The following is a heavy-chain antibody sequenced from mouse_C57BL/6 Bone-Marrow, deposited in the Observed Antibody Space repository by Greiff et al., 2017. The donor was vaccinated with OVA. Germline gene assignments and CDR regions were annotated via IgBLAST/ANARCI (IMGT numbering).Heavy chain of an antibody. CDR2: IRLKSDNYAT. D-gene: IGHD2-12*01. V-gene: IGHV6-3*01. Sequence: DVKLVESGGGLVQPGGSMKLSCVASGFAFSNYWMNWVRQSPEKGLEWVAQIRLKSDNYATHYAESVKGRFTISRDDSKSSVYLQMNNLRAEDTGIYYCTEGYYNPFAYWGQGTLVTVSA. J-gene: IGHJ3*01. CDR1: GFAFSNYW. CDR3: TEGYYNPFAY.